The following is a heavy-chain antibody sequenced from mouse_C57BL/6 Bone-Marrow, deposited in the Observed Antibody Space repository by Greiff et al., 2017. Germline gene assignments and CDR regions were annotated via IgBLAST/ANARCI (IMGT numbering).Heavy chain of an antibody. J-gene: IGHJ4*01. Sequence: QVHVKQPGAELVKPGASVKLSCKASGYTFTSYWMHWVKQRPGQGLEWIGMIHPNSGSTNYKEKFKSKATLTVDKSSSTAYMQLSSLTSEDSAVYYCARSLRDYAMDYWGQGTSVTVSS. CDR2: IHPNSGST. D-gene: IGHD3-3*01. CDR1: GYTFTSYW. V-gene: IGHV1-64*01. CDR3: ARSLRDYAMDY.